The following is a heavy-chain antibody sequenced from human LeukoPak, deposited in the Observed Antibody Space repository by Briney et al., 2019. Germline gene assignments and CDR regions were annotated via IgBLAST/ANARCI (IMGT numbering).Heavy chain of an antibody. D-gene: IGHD5-24*01. CDR2: ISTSSTYM. J-gene: IGHJ4*02. V-gene: IGHV3-21*06. Sequence: GGSLRLSCAASGFTFSSCGMNWVRQAPGKGLECVSSISTSSTYMSYTDSVKGRFTISRDNAKNSLYLQMNSLRAEDTAVDYCARSLGGGVEMATVRLFDYWGQGTLVAVSS. CDR1: GFTFSSCG. CDR3: ARSLGGGVEMATVRLFDY.